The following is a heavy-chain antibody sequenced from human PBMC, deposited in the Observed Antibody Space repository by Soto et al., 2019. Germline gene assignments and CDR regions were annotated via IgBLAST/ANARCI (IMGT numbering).Heavy chain of an antibody. Sequence: PSETLSLRCRESDNSLSTHYWCWIRQPAGKGLEWIGRIYASGSTNYNPSLKGRVSMSVDTSKKQFSLRMISVTAADTAMYYCARSAIPRGGWFRPWGQGVLVTVSS. J-gene: IGHJ5*02. CDR1: DNSLSTHY. V-gene: IGHV4-4*07. CDR3: ARSAIPRGGWFRP. CDR2: IYASGST. D-gene: IGHD2-15*01.